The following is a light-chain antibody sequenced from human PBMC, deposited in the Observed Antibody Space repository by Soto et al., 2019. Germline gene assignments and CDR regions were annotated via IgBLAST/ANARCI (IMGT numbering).Light chain of an antibody. V-gene: IGLV1-40*01. CDR3: QSYDTSLSAWV. J-gene: IGLJ3*02. CDR1: NSNIGAGYD. CDR2: GNS. Sequence: QAVVTQPPSVSGAPGQRVTISCTGYNSNIGAGYDVHWYQQLPGTAPKLLIYGNSNRPSGVPDRFSASKSGTSASLAITGLQPDDEPDYYCQSYDTSLSAWVFGGGTKLTVL.